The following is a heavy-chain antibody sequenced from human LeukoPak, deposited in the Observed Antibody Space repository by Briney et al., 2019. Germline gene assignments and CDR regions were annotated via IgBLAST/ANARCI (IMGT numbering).Heavy chain of an antibody. J-gene: IGHJ4*02. CDR2: IRYDGSNK. D-gene: IGHD2-2*01. CDR1: GFTFSSYG. Sequence: PGGSLRLSCAASGFTFSSYGMHWVRQAPGKGLEWVAFIRYDGSNKYYADSVKGRFTISRDNFKNTLYLQMNSLRAEDTAVYYCAKIPQGYCSSTSCPDYWGQGTLVTVSS. V-gene: IGHV3-30*02. CDR3: AKIPQGYCSSTSCPDY.